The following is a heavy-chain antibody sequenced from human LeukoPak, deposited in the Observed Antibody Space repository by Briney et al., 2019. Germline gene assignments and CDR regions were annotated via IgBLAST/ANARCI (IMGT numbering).Heavy chain of an antibody. Sequence: GGSLRLSCAASGFTFSSYGMSWVRQAPGKGLEWVSAISGSGGSTYYADSVKGRFTISRDNAKNSLYLQMNSLRAEDTAVYYCARDPPYYDSRWCYFDYWGQGTLVTVSS. CDR3: ARDPPYYDSRWCYFDY. CDR2: ISGSGGST. D-gene: IGHD3-22*01. V-gene: IGHV3-23*01. CDR1: GFTFSSYG. J-gene: IGHJ4*02.